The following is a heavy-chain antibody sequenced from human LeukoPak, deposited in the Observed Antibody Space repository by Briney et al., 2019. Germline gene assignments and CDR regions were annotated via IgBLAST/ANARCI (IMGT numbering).Heavy chain of an antibody. J-gene: IGHJ6*02. CDR2: MNPNSGNA. D-gene: IGHD3-10*02. Sequence: ASVKVSCKASGYTFTSYDINWVRQATGQGLEWMGWMNPNSGNAGYAQKFQGRVSMTRDTSISTAYMELSSLRSEDTAVYYCARGPVEAVFGVSTEDWGQGTTVTVSS. V-gene: IGHV1-8*01. CDR1: GYTFTSYD. CDR3: ARGPVEAVFGVSTED.